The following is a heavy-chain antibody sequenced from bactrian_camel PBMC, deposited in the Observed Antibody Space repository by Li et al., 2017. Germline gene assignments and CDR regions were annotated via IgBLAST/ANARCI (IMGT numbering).Heavy chain of an antibody. Sequence: HVQLVESGGGSVQPGGSLKLSCVVSGNTYSLFCRAWFRRALGKERERVATLYLEDDMTYYSDSVKGRFTASRDNAKATVYLQMNSLKYEDTAVYYCVNVYSGTWRPYWGQGTQVTVS. CDR1: GNTYSLFC. V-gene: IGHV3S1*01. J-gene: IGHJ4*01. CDR2: LYLEDDMT. CDR3: VNVYSGTWRPY. D-gene: IGHD2*01.